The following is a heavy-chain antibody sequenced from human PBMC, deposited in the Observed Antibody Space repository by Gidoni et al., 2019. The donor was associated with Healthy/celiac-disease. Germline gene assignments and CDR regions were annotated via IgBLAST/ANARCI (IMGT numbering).Heavy chain of an antibody. V-gene: IGHV1-69*02. Sequence: QVQLVQSGAEVKKPGSSVKVACKDSGGTFITYTISWVRLAPGKGLEWMGRIIPILGITNYAQKFKGRVTITTDRSTGTAYMELSSLRAEDTAVYYCAISWNSEYFDYWGQGTLVTVSS. J-gene: IGHJ4*02. D-gene: IGHD1-7*01. CDR3: AISWNSEYFDY. CDR2: IIPILGIT. CDR1: GGTFITYT.